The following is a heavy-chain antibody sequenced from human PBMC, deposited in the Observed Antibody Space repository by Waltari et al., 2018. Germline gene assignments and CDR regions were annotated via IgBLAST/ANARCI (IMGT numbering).Heavy chain of an antibody. CDR3: ARRYCSSTSCLFDY. CDR1: GFTFIRYD. Sequence: EVQLVESGGGLVQPGGSLRLSCSASGFTFIRYDINCFGRPPGKGLEWVSQISSSGTNIYYADAVKGRFTISRDNAKNSLYLQMNSLRAEDTAVYYCARRYCSSTSCLFDYWGQGTLVTVSS. CDR2: ISSSGTNI. J-gene: IGHJ4*02. D-gene: IGHD2-2*01. V-gene: IGHV3-48*03.